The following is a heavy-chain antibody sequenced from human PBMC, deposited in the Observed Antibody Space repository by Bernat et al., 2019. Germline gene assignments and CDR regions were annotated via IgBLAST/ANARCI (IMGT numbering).Heavy chain of an antibody. J-gene: IGHJ6*02. CDR2: IYSGGRT. V-gene: IGHV3-53*04. CDR1: GFTVSSNY. D-gene: IGHD4-17*01. CDR3: ARGIYGDYGNYGMDV. Sequence: EVQLVESGGGLVQPGGSLRLSCAASGFTVSSNYISWVRQAPGKGLEWVSVIYSGGRTYYADSVKGRSTISRHKSKNTLYLQMNSLRAEDTAVYYCARGIYGDYGNYGMDVWGQGTTVTVSS.